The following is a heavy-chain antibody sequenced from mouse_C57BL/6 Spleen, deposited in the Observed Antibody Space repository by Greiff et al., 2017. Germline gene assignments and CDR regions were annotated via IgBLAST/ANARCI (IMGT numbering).Heavy chain of an antibody. J-gene: IGHJ3*01. CDR3: ATNWSFFAY. CDR2: IDPSDSYT. CDR1: GYTFTSYW. D-gene: IGHD4-1*02. V-gene: IGHV1-69*01. Sequence: QVQLKQPGAELVMPGASVKLSCKASGYTFTSYWMHWVKQRPGQGLEWIGEIDPSDSYTNYNQKFKGKSTLTVDKSSSTAYMQLSSLTSEDSAVYYCATNWSFFAYWGQGTLVTVSA.